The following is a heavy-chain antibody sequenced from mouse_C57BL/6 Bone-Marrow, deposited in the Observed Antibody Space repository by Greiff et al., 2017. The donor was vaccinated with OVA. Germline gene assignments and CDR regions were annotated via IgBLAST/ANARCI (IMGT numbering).Heavy chain of an antibody. Sequence: VQLQQSGPELAKPGASVKIPCKASGYTFTDYNMDWVKQSHGKSLEWIGDINSNNGGTIYNQKFKGKATLTVDKSSSTAYMELRSLTSEDTAVYYCAREGYYDYGGGAWFAYWGQGTLVTVSA. CDR3: AREGYYDYGGGAWFAY. D-gene: IGHD2-4*01. V-gene: IGHV1-18*01. CDR2: INSNNGGT. J-gene: IGHJ3*01. CDR1: GYTFTDYN.